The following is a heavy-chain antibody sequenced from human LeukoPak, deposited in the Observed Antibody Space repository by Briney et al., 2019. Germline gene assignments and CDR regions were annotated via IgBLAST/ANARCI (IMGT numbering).Heavy chain of an antibody. D-gene: IGHD1-26*01. CDR2: ISSSGSTI. V-gene: IGHV3-48*03. Sequence: QPGGSLRLSCAASGFTFSSYEMNWVRQAPGKGLEWVSYISSSGSTIYYADSVKGRFTISRDNAKNSLYLQMNSLRAEDTAVYYCARDWGVATTDYYYRMDVWGQGTTVTVSS. CDR3: ARDWGVATTDYYYRMDV. J-gene: IGHJ6*02. CDR1: GFTFSSYE.